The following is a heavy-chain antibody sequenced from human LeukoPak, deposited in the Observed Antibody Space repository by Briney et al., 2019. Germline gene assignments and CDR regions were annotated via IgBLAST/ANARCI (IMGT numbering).Heavy chain of an antibody. J-gene: IGHJ4*02. V-gene: IGHV4-59*01. CDR3: ARGPNRYYFDY. Sequence: GSLRLSCAASGFTFNNYLMSWVRQAPGKGLEWTGYIYYSGRTNYNPSLKSRVTISVDTSKNQFSLKLSSVTAADTAVYYCARGPNRYYFDYWGQGTLVTVSS. D-gene: IGHD2/OR15-2a*01. CDR1: GFTFNNYL. CDR2: IYYSGRT.